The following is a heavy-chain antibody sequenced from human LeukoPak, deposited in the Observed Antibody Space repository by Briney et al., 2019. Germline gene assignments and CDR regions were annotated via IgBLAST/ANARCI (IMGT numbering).Heavy chain of an antibody. CDR3: VRRRGDGDYRPDY. V-gene: IGHV4-39*01. CDR2: VHYSGTT. D-gene: IGHD4-17*01. CDR1: GGSISSSKYY. Sequence: PSETLSITCTVSGGSISSSKYYWGWIRQPPGKGLEWIGSVHYSGTTYYNPSLKSRVTISVDTSKNQFSLTLTSVTAADTSVYYCVRRRGDGDYRPDYWGQGTLVTVSS. J-gene: IGHJ4*02.